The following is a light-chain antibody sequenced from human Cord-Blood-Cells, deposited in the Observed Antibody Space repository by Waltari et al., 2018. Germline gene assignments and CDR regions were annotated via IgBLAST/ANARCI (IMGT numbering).Light chain of an antibody. V-gene: IGKV1-33*01. J-gene: IGKJ3*01. CDR3: QQYDNLLLFT. CDR2: DAS. CDR1: QDISNY. Sequence: DIQMTQSPSSLSASVGDRVTITCQASQDISNYLNWYQQKPGKAPKLLIYDASNLETGGPSRFSGSGSWKEFTFTISSLQPEDIATYYCQQYDNLLLFTFGPGTKVDIK.